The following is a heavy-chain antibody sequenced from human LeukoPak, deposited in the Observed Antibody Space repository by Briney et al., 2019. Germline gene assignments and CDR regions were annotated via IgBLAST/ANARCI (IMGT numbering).Heavy chain of an antibody. V-gene: IGHV3-21*01. J-gene: IGHJ4*02. CDR2: ISSSSNYI. D-gene: IGHD4-17*01. CDR1: GFTFSSYS. Sequence: GGSLRLSCAASGFTFSSYSMNWVRQAPGKGLEWVSSISSSSNYIYYADSVKGRFTISRDNAKNTLYLQMNSLRAEDTAVYYCARGRYYLDSWGQGTLVTVSS. CDR3: ARGRYYLDS.